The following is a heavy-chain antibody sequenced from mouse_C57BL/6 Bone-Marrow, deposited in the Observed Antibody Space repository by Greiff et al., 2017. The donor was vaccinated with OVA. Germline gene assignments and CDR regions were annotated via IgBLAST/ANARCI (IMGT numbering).Heavy chain of an antibody. V-gene: IGHV1-19*01. J-gene: IGHJ3*01. CDR1: GYTFTDYY. CDR2: INPYNGGT. CDR3: ARTPIYYGNYDWFAY. Sequence: VQLQQSGPVLVKPGASVKMSCKASGYTFTDYYMNWVKQSHGKSLEWIGVINPYNGGTSYNPKFKGKATLTVDKSSSTAYMELNSLTSEDSAVYYCARTPIYYGNYDWFAYWGQGTLVTVSA. D-gene: IGHD2-1*01.